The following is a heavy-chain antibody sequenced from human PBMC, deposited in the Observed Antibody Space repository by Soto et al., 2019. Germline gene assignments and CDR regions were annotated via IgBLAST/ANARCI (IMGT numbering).Heavy chain of an antibody. V-gene: IGHV2-5*01. CDR3: AHSDGGYEIIYFDF. J-gene: IGHJ4*02. D-gene: IGHD5-12*01. CDR1: GFSFATAGGA. Sequence: SGPTLVNPTQTLTLTCTFSGFSFATAGGAVGWIRQSPGGALDWLTLMYYNDDRRFSPSLKTRLTITGDTSKNQVVLSLANVEPGDTATYFCAHSDGGYEIIYFDFWGQGIPVTVSS. CDR2: MYYNDDR.